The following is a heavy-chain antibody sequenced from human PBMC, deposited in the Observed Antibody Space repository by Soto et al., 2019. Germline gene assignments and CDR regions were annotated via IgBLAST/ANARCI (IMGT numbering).Heavy chain of an antibody. CDR2: ISGSGGTA. D-gene: IGHD1-1*01. CDR3: AKGRGQNWNFDY. J-gene: IGHJ4*02. Sequence: EVQLLESGGGSVQPGGFLRLSCAASGFTFSSYAMHWVRRPPGKGLEWVSSISGSGGTAYYADSAKGRFSISRDSLVNTLYLQMNSLRAEDTAVYYCAKGRGQNWNFDYWGQGTLVTVSP. V-gene: IGHV3-23*01. CDR1: GFTFSSYA.